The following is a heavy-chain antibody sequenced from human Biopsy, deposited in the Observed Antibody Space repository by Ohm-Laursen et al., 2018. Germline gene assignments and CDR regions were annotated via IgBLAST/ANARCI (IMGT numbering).Heavy chain of an antibody. CDR1: GYTFTTYY. Sequence: SVKVSCKTSGYTFTTYYIHWVRQAPGQGLEWMGIINPGGNSTAYTQNFQGRVTMTWGTSTTTVYMELSSLRSEDTAVYYCVLASFDYWGQGTLVTVPS. CDR3: VLASFDY. CDR2: INPGGNST. J-gene: IGHJ4*02. V-gene: IGHV1-46*01.